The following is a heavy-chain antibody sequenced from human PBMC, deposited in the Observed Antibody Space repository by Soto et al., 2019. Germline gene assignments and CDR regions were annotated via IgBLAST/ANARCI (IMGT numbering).Heavy chain of an antibody. CDR1: GGSISSGGYS. Sequence: TLSLTCAVSGGSISSGGYSWSWIRQPPGKGREWIGYIYHSGSTYYNPSLKSRVTISVDRSKNQFSLKLSSVTAADTAVYYCARERYYDSSGYAPRHYGMGVWGQGTTVTVSS. V-gene: IGHV4-30-2*01. J-gene: IGHJ6*02. CDR3: ARERYYDSSGYAPRHYGMGV. CDR2: IYHSGST. D-gene: IGHD3-22*01.